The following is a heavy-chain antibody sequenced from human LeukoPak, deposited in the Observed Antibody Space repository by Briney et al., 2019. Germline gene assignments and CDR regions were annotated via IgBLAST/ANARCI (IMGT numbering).Heavy chain of an antibody. CDR3: ARAPYSSSWYSPPDFDY. CDR1: GFTFSSYA. J-gene: IGHJ4*02. Sequence: PGESLRLSCAASGFTFSSYAMHWVRQAPGKGLEWVAVISYDGSNKYYADSVKGRFTISRDNSKNTLYLQMNSLRAEDTAVYYCARAPYSSSWYSPPDFDYWGQGTLVTVSS. V-gene: IGHV3-30-3*01. D-gene: IGHD6-13*01. CDR2: ISYDGSNK.